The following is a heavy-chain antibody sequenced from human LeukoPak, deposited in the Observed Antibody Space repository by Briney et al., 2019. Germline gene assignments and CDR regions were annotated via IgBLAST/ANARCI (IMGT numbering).Heavy chain of an antibody. CDR2: ISYDGSNK. D-gene: IGHD3-3*01. J-gene: IGHJ4*02. CDR1: RFIFSSYD. V-gene: IGHV3-30*04. Sequence: GGSLRLSCVASRFIFSSYDMHWVRQAPGKGLEWVAVISYDGSNKYYGESVKGRFTISRDNSKNTLYLQMNSLLPEDTAFYYCARDRHDDYGDYWGQGTLVTVSS. CDR3: ARDRHDDYGDY.